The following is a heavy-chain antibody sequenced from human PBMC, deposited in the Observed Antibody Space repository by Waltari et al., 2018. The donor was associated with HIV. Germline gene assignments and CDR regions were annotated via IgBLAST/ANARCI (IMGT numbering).Heavy chain of an antibody. CDR3: AKLNTGSED. D-gene: IGHD3-10*01. CDR2: IGVIGATR. Sequence: EVQLLESGGGLVQPGGSLRLSCAASGFSFSNYGMSWVRQAPGRGLEWVSSIGVIGATRYYADSVKGRFTISRDNSRNILYLQMNSLRAEDTALYFCAKLNTGSEDWGQGTLVTVSS. V-gene: IGHV3-23*01. CDR1: GFSFSNYG. J-gene: IGHJ4*02.